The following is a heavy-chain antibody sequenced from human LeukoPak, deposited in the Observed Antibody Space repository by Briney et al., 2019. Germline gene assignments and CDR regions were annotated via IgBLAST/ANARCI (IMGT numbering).Heavy chain of an antibody. D-gene: IGHD3-10*01. CDR2: INAGNGNT. J-gene: IGHJ6*03. CDR3: ARDAYYYGSGSYYEVDYYYYMDV. CDR1: GYTITSYA. V-gene: IGHV1-3*01. Sequence: ASVKVSCKASGYTITSYAIHWVRQAPGQRLEWMGWINAGNGNTKYSQKFQGRVTITRDTSASTAYMELSSLRSEDTAVYYCARDAYYYGSGSYYEVDYYYYMDVWGKGTTVTVSS.